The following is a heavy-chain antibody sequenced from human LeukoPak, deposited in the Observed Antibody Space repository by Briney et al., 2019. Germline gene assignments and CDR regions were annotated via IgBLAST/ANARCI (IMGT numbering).Heavy chain of an antibody. CDR1: GGSFSGYY. D-gene: IGHD3-22*01. Sequence: SETLSLTCAVYGGSFSGYYWSWIRQPPGKGLEWIGEINHSGSTNYSPSLKSRVTISVDTSKNQFSLKLSSVTAADTAVYYCARGDYYDSSGYISYWGQGTLVTVSS. CDR3: ARGDYYDSSGYISY. V-gene: IGHV4-34*01. J-gene: IGHJ4*02. CDR2: INHSGST.